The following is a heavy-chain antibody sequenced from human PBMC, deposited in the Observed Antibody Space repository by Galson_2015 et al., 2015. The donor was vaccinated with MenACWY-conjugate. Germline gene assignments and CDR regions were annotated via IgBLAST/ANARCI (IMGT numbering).Heavy chain of an antibody. Sequence: SLRLSCAASGLTFGNAWMNWVRQAPGKGLEWVGRIKSKTDGETRDYAAAVKGRFTISRDDPKNTLSLQMNSLKTEDTAVYYCTTNSYGSGSYYYYYYGMDVWGQGTTVTVSS. CDR1: GLTFGNAW. D-gene: IGHD3-10*01. CDR2: IKSKTDGETR. V-gene: IGHV3-15*01. CDR3: TTNSYGSGSYYYYYYGMDV. J-gene: IGHJ6*02.